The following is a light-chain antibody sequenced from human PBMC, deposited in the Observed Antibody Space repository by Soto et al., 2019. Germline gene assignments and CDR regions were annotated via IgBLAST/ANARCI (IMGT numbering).Light chain of an antibody. Sequence: DIQMTQSPSSLSAPVGDRVTITCRASQDIRSDLGWYQQKPGKAPKRLIYAASRLQSGVPSRFSAGGSGTEFILTISSLQPEDFATYYCLQHKDYPYTFGQGTKVEIK. J-gene: IGKJ2*01. CDR2: AAS. CDR3: LQHKDYPYT. V-gene: IGKV1-17*01. CDR1: QDIRSD.